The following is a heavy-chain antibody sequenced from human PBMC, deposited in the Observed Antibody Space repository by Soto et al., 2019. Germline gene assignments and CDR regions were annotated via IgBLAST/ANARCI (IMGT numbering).Heavy chain of an antibody. CDR1: GGSISSYY. CDR2: IYYSGST. V-gene: IGHV4-59*12. CDR3: ARDRRISSSWYRNDY. D-gene: IGHD6-13*01. Sequence: LSLTCTVSGGSISSYYWSWIRQPPGKGLERIGYIYYSGSTNYNPSLKSRVTISVDTSKNQFSLKLSSVTAADTAVYYCARDRRISSSWYRNDYWGQGTLVTVYS. J-gene: IGHJ4*02.